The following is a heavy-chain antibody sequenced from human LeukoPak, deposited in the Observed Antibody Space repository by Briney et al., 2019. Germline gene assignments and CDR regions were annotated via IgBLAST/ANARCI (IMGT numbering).Heavy chain of an antibody. V-gene: IGHV5-10-1*01. CDR3: ARHSYYDSSGYYVDY. Sequence: GASVNVSCKASGYTFTSYGISWVRQMPGKGLEWMGRIDPSDSYTNYSPSFQGHVTISADKSISTAYLQWSSLKASDTAMYYCARHSYYDSSGYYVDYWGQGTLVTVSS. D-gene: IGHD3-22*01. CDR1: GYTFTSYG. J-gene: IGHJ4*02. CDR2: IDPSDSYT.